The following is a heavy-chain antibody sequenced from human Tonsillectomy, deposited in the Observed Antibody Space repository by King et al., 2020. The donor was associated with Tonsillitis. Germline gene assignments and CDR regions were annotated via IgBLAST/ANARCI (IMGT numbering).Heavy chain of an antibody. J-gene: IGHJ6*03. Sequence: QLQESGPGLVKPSETLSLTCTVSGVSIRSYFWSWIRQPAGKGLEWIGRVYSSGSANYNPSLKSRVTMSVDTSRNQFSLILTSVTAADAAVYFCAREEVVPAGSNYYYMDVWGEGTTVTVSS. D-gene: IGHD2-2*01. CDR1: GVSIRSYF. CDR3: AREEVVPAGSNYYYMDV. CDR2: VYSSGSA. V-gene: IGHV4-4*07.